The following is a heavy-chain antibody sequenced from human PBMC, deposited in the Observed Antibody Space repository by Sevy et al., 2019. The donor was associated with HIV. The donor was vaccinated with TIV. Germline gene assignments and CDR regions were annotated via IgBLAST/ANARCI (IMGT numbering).Heavy chain of an antibody. Sequence: GGSLRLSCVASGFTFSSFAMTWVRQAPGKGLEWVSGISGSGDITYLADSVKGRFTISGDISKNTLNLQMNVFMAEDTVVYDCAKVITRMLLVLDAIDIWGQGTMVTVSS. CDR1: GFTFSSFA. J-gene: IGHJ3*02. CDR3: AKVITRMLLVLDAIDI. D-gene: IGHD2-15*01. V-gene: IGHV3-23*01. CDR2: ISGSGDIT.